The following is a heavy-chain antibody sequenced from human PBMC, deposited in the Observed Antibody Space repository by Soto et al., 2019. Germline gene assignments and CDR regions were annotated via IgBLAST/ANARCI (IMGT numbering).Heavy chain of an antibody. D-gene: IGHD3-3*01. Sequence: QVQLVQSGAEVKKPGASVKVSCKASGYTFTGYYMHWVRQAPGQGLEWMGWINPNSGGTNYAQKFQGRVTMTRDTSISTAYMELSRLRSDDTAVYYCARDGSMVRFHSPKGSWFDPWGQGTLVTVSS. V-gene: IGHV1-2*02. CDR2: INPNSGGT. CDR1: GYTFTGYY. J-gene: IGHJ5*02. CDR3: ARDGSMVRFHSPKGSWFDP.